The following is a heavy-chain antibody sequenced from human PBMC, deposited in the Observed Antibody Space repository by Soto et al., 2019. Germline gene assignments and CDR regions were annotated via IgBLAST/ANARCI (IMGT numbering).Heavy chain of an antibody. V-gene: IGHV1-69*11. CDR3: AFTLSANSDYGMDV. CDR2: IIPILGTP. CDR1: GGTFSSYA. Sequence: QVQLVQSGAEVKKPGSSVKVSCKASGGTFSSYAISWVRQAPGQGLEWMGGIIPILGTPDYAQKFQGRVTITADESTSTAYMELSSLRSEDTAVYYCAFTLSANSDYGMDVWGQGTTVTVSS. J-gene: IGHJ6*02. D-gene: IGHD1-1*01.